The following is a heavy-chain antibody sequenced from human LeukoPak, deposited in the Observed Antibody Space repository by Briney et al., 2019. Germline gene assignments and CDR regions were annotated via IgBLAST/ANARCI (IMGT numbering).Heavy chain of an antibody. CDR2: IHSSGST. CDR3: ARDEIYYDILTGYRHFDY. Sequence: GGSLRLSCAASGFTVSRNFMSWVRQAPGKGLAWVSVIHSSGSTFYADSVRGRFSISRDNSKNTLYLQMNSLRAEDTAVYYCARDEIYYDILTGYRHFDYWGQGTLVTVFS. D-gene: IGHD3-9*01. CDR1: GFTVSRNF. J-gene: IGHJ4*02. V-gene: IGHV3-66*01.